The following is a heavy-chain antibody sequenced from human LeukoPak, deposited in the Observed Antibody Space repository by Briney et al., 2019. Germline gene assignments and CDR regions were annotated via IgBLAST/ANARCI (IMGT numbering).Heavy chain of an antibody. J-gene: IGHJ4*02. Sequence: GGSLRLSCVASGYTFSDYYMNWIRQAPGKGLEWISYVSSSSSYTDYAESVKGRFSISRDNAKSALYLEMSDLRVEDTAVYYCAAGTAADYWGQGTLVIVSS. D-gene: IGHD6-13*01. V-gene: IGHV3-11*03. CDR1: GYTFSDYY. CDR2: VSSSSSYT. CDR3: AAGTAADY.